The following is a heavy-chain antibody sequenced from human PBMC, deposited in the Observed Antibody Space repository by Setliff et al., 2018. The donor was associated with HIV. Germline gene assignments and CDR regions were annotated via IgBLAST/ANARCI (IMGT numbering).Heavy chain of an antibody. D-gene: IGHD3-10*01. CDR3: ARGPSYGLRSDYFGV. V-gene: IGHV3-7*01. CDR2: IKQGGSEK. CDR1: EFTFSNYW. Sequence: PGGSLRLSCTASEFTFSNYWMNWVRQAPGKGLEWVANIKQGGSEKNYVDSVKGRFSVSRDDAKNSLYLQMNSLRVEDTAVYYCARGPSYGLRSDYFGVWGQGTLVTVS. J-gene: IGHJ4*02.